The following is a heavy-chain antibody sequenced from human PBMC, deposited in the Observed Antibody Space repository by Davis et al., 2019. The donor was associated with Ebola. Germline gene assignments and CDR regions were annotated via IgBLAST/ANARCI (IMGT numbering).Heavy chain of an antibody. J-gene: IGHJ4*02. CDR2: IKQDGSEK. V-gene: IGHV3-7*03. D-gene: IGHD1-26*01. Sequence: GESLKISCAASGFTFSSYWMSWVRQAPGKGLEWVANIKQDGSEKYYVDSVKGRFTISRDNAKNSLYLQMNSLRAEDTAVYYCTSVPSGSQNDYWGQGTLVTVSS. CDR3: TSVPSGSQNDY. CDR1: GFTFSSYW.